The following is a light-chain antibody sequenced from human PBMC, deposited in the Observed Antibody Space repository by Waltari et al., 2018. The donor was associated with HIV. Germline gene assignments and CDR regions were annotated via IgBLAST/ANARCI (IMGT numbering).Light chain of an antibody. V-gene: IGKV3-15*01. J-gene: IGKJ1*01. Sequence: EIVMTQSPATLSVSPGEQVTPSCRASQSVSNNLAWYQQKPGQAPGLLIYGASTRAAGIPARFSGSGAGREFTLSISSLQSEDFAVYYCQQYHNWPRTFGQGTKVEI. CDR3: QQYHNWPRT. CDR1: QSVSNN. CDR2: GAS.